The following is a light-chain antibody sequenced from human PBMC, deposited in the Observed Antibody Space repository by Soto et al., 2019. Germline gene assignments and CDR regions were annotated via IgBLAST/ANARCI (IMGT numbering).Light chain of an antibody. Sequence: EIMLTQSPATLSLSPGERATLSCRASQSVSRYLAWYQQKPGQAPRLLIYDASNRATGIPARFSGSGSGTDFTLTISSLEPEDFAVYYCQQRSNWPPITFGQGTRL. CDR1: QSVSRY. CDR3: QQRSNWPPIT. CDR2: DAS. J-gene: IGKJ5*01. V-gene: IGKV3-11*01.